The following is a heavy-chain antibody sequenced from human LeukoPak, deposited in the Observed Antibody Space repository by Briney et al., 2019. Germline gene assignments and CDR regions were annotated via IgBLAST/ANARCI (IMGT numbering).Heavy chain of an antibody. CDR3: ARDAPTVTRRYYGMDV. J-gene: IGHJ6*02. Sequence: ASVKVSFKASGYTFTSYGISWVRQAPGQGLEWMGWISAYNGNTNYAQKLQGRVTMTTDTSTSTAYMELRSLRSDDTAVYYCARDAPTVTRRYYGMDVWGQGTTVTVSS. CDR1: GYTFTSYG. CDR2: ISAYNGNT. V-gene: IGHV1-18*01. D-gene: IGHD4-17*01.